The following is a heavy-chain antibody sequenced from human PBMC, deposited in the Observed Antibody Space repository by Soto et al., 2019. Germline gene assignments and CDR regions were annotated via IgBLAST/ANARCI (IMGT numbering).Heavy chain of an antibody. V-gene: IGHV1-69*01. CDR2: IIPIFGTA. CDR1: GGTFSSYA. D-gene: IGHD2-15*01. J-gene: IGHJ4*02. Sequence: QVQLVQSGAEVKKPGSSVKVSCKASGGTFSSYAISWVRQAPGQGLEWMGGIIPIFGTANYAQKFQGRVTITADESTSTAYMELSSLRSEDTAVYYCARVVEDIVVVVAATPYFDYWGQGTLVTVSS. CDR3: ARVVEDIVVVVAATPYFDY.